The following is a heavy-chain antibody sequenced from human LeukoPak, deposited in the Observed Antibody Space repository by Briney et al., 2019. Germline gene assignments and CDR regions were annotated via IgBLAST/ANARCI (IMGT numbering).Heavy chain of an antibody. CDR3: AREGGVNYYDLDYFDY. J-gene: IGHJ4*02. Sequence: GGSLRLSCAVSGFTIRSYAMNWVRQAPGKGLEWVSTISASTDSTYYTDSVKGRFTISRDNAKNSLYLQMNSLRAEDTAVYYCAREGGVNYYDLDYFDYWGQGTLITVSS. CDR1: GFTIRSYA. V-gene: IGHV3-21*01. D-gene: IGHD3-22*01. CDR2: ISASTDST.